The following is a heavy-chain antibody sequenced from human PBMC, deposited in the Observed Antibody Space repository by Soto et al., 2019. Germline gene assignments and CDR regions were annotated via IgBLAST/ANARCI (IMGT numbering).Heavy chain of an antibody. CDR2: IWYDGSNK. J-gene: IGHJ6*02. CDR1: GFTFSSYG. V-gene: IGHV3-33*01. D-gene: IGHD6-19*01. Sequence: QVQLVESGGGVVQPGRSLRLSCAASGFTFSSYGMHWVRQAPGKGLEWVAVIWYDGSNKYYADSVKGRFTISRDNSKNTLYLQMNSLRAADTAVYYCGGAHSSGWYYYYYGMDVWGQGTTVTVSS. CDR3: GGAHSSGWYYYYYGMDV.